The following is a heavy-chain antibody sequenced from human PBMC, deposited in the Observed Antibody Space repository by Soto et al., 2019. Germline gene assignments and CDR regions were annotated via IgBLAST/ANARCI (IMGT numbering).Heavy chain of an antibody. J-gene: IGHJ3*02. CDR3: ARKTRYNWTYDLLGVEDAVEI. D-gene: IGHD1-7*01. CDR1: GGTFSSYA. V-gene: IGHV1-69*01. Sequence: QVQLVQSGAEVKKPGSSVKVSCKASGGTFSSYAISWVRQAPGQGLEWMGGIIPIFGTANYAQKFQGRGTITEDESTSTGYMGLSSRRSEDTAVYYCARKTRYNWTYDLLGVEDAVEIWGQGTMVTVSS. CDR2: IIPIFGTA.